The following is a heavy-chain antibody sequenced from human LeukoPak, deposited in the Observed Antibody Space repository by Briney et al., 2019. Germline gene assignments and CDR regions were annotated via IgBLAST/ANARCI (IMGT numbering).Heavy chain of an antibody. J-gene: IGHJ4*02. V-gene: IGHV4-4*02. CDR1: GGSISSSNW. Sequence: PSETLSLTCAVSGGSISSSNWWSWVRQPPGKGLEWIGEIYHSGSTNYNPSLKSRVTISVDTSKNQFSLKLSSVTAADTAVYYCARDALYYYGSGTWRLFDYWGQGTLVTVSS. D-gene: IGHD3-10*01. CDR3: ARDALYYYGSGTWRLFDY. CDR2: IYHSGST.